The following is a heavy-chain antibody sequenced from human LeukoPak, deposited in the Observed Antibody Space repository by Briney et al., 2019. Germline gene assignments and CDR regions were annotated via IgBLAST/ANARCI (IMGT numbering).Heavy chain of an antibody. J-gene: IGHJ4*02. CDR1: GVSVSSIDVN. V-gene: IGHV6-1*01. CDR3: VRDVATSGWYTFDY. CDR2: TYYRSTWYS. Sequence: PSQTLSVTCAISGVSVSSIDVNWNWVTPSPSRGLEWLGRTYYRSTWYSDYASSIQGQNSINPDPSKNQFSMLLHSVTPEDTAVYCCVRDVATSGWYTFDYWGQGSLVTVSS. D-gene: IGHD6-19*01.